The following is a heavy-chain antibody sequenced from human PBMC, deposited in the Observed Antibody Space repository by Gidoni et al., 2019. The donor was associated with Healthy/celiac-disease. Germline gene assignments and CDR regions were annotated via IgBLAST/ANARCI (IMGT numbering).Heavy chain of an antibody. D-gene: IGHD3-16*01. Sequence: QVQLVQSGAEVKKPGASVKVSCKASGYTFTGYYMHWVRQAPGQGLEWMGWINPNSGGTNYAQKFQGRVTMTRDTSISTAYMELSRLISDDTAVYYCARDPGDYVWEGNWFDPWGQGTLVTVSS. V-gene: IGHV1-2*02. CDR3: ARDPGDYVWEGNWFDP. CDR2: INPNSGGT. CDR1: GYTFTGYY. J-gene: IGHJ5*02.